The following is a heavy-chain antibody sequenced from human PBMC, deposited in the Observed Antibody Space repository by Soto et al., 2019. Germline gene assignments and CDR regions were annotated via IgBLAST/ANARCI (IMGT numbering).Heavy chain of an antibody. CDR2: IYYSGST. CDR3: ARGHLRDFWSGYYLNWFDP. CDR1: GGSIISYY. V-gene: IGHV4-59*12. J-gene: IGHJ5*02. D-gene: IGHD3-3*01. Sequence: SETLSLTCTVSGGSIISYYWSWIRKPPGKGLEWIGYIYYSGSTNYNPSLKSRVTISVDTSKNQFSLKLSSVTAADTAVYYCARGHLRDFWSGYYLNWFDPWGQGTLVTVSS.